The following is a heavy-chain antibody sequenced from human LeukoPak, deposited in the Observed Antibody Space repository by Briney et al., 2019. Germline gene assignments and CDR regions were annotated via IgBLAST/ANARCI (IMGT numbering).Heavy chain of an antibody. D-gene: IGHD3-10*01. CDR3: AMIVYGSGSPTYYFDY. V-gene: IGHV1-2*02. Sequence: ASVKVSCKASGYTFTDYYTHWVRQAPGQGLEWMGWINPNSGGTNYAQKFQDTVTMTRDTSISTAYMEVSRLRSDDTAMYYCAMIVYGSGSPTYYFDYWGQGTLVTVSS. CDR2: INPNSGGT. J-gene: IGHJ4*02. CDR1: GYTFTDYY.